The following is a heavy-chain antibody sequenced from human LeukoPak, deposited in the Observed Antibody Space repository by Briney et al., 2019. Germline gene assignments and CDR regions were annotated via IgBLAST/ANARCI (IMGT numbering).Heavy chain of an antibody. CDR1: GYSISSGYY. CDR2: IYHSGST. D-gene: IGHD1-26*01. J-gene: IGHJ4*02. Sequence: PSETLSLTCTVSGYSISSGYYWGWIRQPPGKGLEWIGSIYHSGSTYYNPSLKSRVTISVDTSKNQFSLKLSSVTAADTAVYYCARVREGLDYWGQGTLVTVSS. CDR3: ARVREGLDY. V-gene: IGHV4-38-2*02.